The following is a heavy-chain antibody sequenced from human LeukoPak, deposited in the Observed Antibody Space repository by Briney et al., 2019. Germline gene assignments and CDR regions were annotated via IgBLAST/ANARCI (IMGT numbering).Heavy chain of an antibody. Sequence: PSGTLSLTCAVSGGSISSSNWWSWVRQPPGKGLEWIGEIYHSGSTYYNPSLKSRVTISVDKSKNQFSLKLSSVTAADTAVYYCARLDSSGYYLDYYFDYWGQGTLVTVSS. CDR2: IYHSGST. V-gene: IGHV4-4*02. CDR3: ARLDSSGYYLDYYFDY. CDR1: GGSISSSNW. D-gene: IGHD3-22*01. J-gene: IGHJ4*02.